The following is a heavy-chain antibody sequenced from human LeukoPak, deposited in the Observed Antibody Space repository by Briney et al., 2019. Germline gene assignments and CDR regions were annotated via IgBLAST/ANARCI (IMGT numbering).Heavy chain of an antibody. CDR3: ATELRWKDH. Sequence: GASVKVSCKASGYTFTNYDINWVRQATGKGLEWMGYMKPTSGNTGYAQKFQGRVTMTRDTSISTAYMELSSLTSEDTAVYYCATELRWKDHWGQGTLVTVSS. CDR2: MKPTSGNT. V-gene: IGHV1-8*01. CDR1: GYTFTNYD. J-gene: IGHJ4*02. D-gene: IGHD4-23*01.